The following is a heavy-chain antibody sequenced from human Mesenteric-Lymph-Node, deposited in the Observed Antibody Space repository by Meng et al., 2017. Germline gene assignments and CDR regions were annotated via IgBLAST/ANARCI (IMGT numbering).Heavy chain of an antibody. CDR2: MDYRGST. V-gene: IGHV4-30-4*01. Sequence: QVPLQEPGPGLVKPPQTLSLPCTVSGESISSGEYFWSWIRQPPGKGLEWIGYMDYRGSTFYNPSLKSRVTISVDTSKNQFSLKLSSVTAADTAVYFCARGELLWDYWGQGTLVTVSS. J-gene: IGHJ4*02. D-gene: IGHD2-2*01. CDR3: ARGELLWDY. CDR1: GESISSGEYF.